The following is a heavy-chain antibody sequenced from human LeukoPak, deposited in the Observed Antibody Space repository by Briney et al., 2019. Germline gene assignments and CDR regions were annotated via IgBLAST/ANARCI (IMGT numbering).Heavy chain of an antibody. CDR1: GGSISSYY. V-gene: IGHV4-59*01. CDR3: AREIQGEFDY. D-gene: IGHD3-16*01. CDR2: IYYSGST. Sequence: SETLSLTCTVSGGSISSYYWSWIRQPPGKGLEWIGYIYYSGSTNYNPSLKSRVTISVDTSKNQFSLKLSSVTAADTAVYYCAREIQGEFDYWGQGTLVIVSS. J-gene: IGHJ4*02.